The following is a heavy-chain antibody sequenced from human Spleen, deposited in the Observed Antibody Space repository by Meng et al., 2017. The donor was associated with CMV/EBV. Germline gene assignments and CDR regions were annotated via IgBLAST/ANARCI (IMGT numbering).Heavy chain of an antibody. CDR2: ISGSGSTT. CDR3: ARDVGYSGAWRNWLDP. J-gene: IGHJ5*02. Sequence: GGSLRLSCAASGFDFGNFEMNWVRQFSGKRLEWLAYISGSGSTTYYAGSLGGRFTVSRDNAKKSLYLQMNTLRVEDTAVYYCARDVGYSGAWRNWLDPWGQGTLVTVSS. D-gene: IGHD1-26*01. V-gene: IGHV3-48*03. CDR1: GFDFGNFE.